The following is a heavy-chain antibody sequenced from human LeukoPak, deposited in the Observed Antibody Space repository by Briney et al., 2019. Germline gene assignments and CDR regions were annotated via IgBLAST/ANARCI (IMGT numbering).Heavy chain of an antibody. Sequence: SETLSLTCAVYGGSFSGYYWSWIRQPLEKGLEWIGEINQSGSTNYNPSLKSRVTISVDTSKNQFSLKLSSVTAADTAVYYCARGYGSGYYYPDYYYGMDVWGQGTTVTASS. D-gene: IGHD3-22*01. V-gene: IGHV4-34*01. CDR2: INQSGST. CDR1: GGSFSGYY. CDR3: ARGYGSGYYYPDYYYGMDV. J-gene: IGHJ6*02.